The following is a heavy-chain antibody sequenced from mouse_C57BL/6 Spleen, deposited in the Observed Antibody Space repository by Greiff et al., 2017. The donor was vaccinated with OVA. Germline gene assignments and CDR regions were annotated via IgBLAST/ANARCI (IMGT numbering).Heavy chain of an antibody. V-gene: IGHV3-6*01. J-gene: IGHJ2*01. CDR2: ISYDGSN. CDR3: ARDGGLRLLDY. CDR1: GYSITSGYY. Sequence: EVKLVESGPGLVKPSQSLSLTCSVTGYSITSGYYWNWIRQFPGNKLEWMGYISYDGSNNYNPSLKNRISITRDTSKNQFFLKLNSVTTEDTATYYCARDGGLRLLDYWGQGTTLTVSS. D-gene: IGHD2-4*01.